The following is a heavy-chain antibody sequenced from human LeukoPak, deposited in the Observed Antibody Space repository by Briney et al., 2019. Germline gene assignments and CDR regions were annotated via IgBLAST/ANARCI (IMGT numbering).Heavy chain of an antibody. CDR1: GASMNSGSYY. CDR2: FYTSGSI. CDR3: ARVTSSSSNPYYYYYYYMDV. V-gene: IGHV4-61*02. D-gene: IGHD6-6*01. Sequence: TPSETLSLTCSVSGASMNSGSYYWTWIRQPAGKGLEWIGLFYTSGSIYYNPSLKSRVTISVDTSKNQFSLKLSSVTAADTAVYYCARVTSSSSNPYYYYYYYMDVWGKGTTVTVSS. J-gene: IGHJ6*03.